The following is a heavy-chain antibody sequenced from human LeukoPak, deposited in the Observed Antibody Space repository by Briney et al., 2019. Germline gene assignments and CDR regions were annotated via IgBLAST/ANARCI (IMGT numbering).Heavy chain of an antibody. J-gene: IGHJ4*02. Sequence: ASVKVSCKASGYTFTSYAMHWVRQAPGQRLEWMGWINAGNGNTKYSQKFQGRVTITRDTSASTAYMELSSLRSEDTAVYYCARGVNGYGYFDYWGQGTLVTVSS. CDR3: ARGVNGYGYFDY. D-gene: IGHD5-18*01. V-gene: IGHV1-3*01. CDR2: INAGNGNT. CDR1: GYTFTSYA.